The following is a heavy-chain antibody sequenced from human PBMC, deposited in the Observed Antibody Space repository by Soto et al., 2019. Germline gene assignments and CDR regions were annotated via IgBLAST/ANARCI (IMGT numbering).Heavy chain of an antibody. J-gene: IGHJ6*02. CDR3: ARVFSPVAGFYYYYYGMDV. D-gene: IGHD6-19*01. V-gene: IGHV3-53*01. CDR1: GFTVSSNY. CDR2: IYSGGTT. Sequence: PGGSLRLSCAASGFTVSSNYMSWVRQAPGKGLEWVSVIYSGGTTYYTDSVKGRFTISRDDSKNTLYLQMNSLRAEDTAVYYCARVFSPVAGFYYYYYGMDVWGQGTTVTVSS.